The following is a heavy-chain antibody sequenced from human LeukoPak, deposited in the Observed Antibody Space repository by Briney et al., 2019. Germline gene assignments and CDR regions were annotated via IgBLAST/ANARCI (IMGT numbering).Heavy chain of an antibody. Sequence: HSGGSLRLSCTASGFSFSEYCMSWIRQAPGKGLEWVGFIRSKASGGTTEYAASVKGRFSISRDDSKSIVDLQMNSLKTEDTAVYYCSTTGTIPQSHWGQGKPVSVSS. CDR2: IRSKASGGTT. CDR3: STTGTIPQSH. D-gene: IGHD4-17*01. V-gene: IGHV3-49*03. J-gene: IGHJ4*02. CDR1: GFSFSEYC.